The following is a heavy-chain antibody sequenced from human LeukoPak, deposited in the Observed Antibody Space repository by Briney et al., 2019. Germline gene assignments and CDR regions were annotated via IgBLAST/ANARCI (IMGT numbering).Heavy chain of an antibody. V-gene: IGHV3-11*04. CDR3: ARDGEDSSGFDY. Sequence: GGSLRLSCAASGFTFSDYYMSWIRQAPGKGLEWVSYISASGSTIYYADSVKGRFTISRDNSKNTLYLQMNSLRAEDTAVYYCARDGEDSSGFDYWGQGTLVTVSS. CDR1: GFTFSDYY. J-gene: IGHJ4*02. CDR2: ISASGSTI. D-gene: IGHD6-19*01.